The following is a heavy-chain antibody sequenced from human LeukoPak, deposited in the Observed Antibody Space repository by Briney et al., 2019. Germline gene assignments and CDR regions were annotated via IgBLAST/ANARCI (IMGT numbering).Heavy chain of an antibody. Sequence: PGGSLRLSCAASGFTFSNFWLHWVRQAPGKGLEWVSRITSDGSNINYADSVQGRFTISRDNAKNTLYLQMNSLRAEDTAVYYCARRIQGMAPYYFDYWGQGTLVTVSS. J-gene: IGHJ4*02. CDR1: GFTFSNFW. CDR2: ITSDGSNI. D-gene: IGHD5-24*01. CDR3: ARRIQGMAPYYFDY. V-gene: IGHV3-74*01.